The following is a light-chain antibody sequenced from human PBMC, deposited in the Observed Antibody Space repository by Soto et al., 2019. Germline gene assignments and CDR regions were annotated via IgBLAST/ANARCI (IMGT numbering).Light chain of an antibody. Sequence: EIVLTQSPATLSLSPGDRATLSCRASQSVSSYLAWYQQKPGQAPRLLIYDASNRATGIPARFSGSGSGTDFTLTISSLEPEDFAFYYCQQRSNWPPLTFXGGTKVDIK. CDR3: QQRSNWPPLT. CDR1: QSVSSY. J-gene: IGKJ4*01. V-gene: IGKV3-11*01. CDR2: DAS.